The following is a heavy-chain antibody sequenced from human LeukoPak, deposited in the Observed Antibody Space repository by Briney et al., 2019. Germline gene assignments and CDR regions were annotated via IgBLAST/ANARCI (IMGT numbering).Heavy chain of an antibody. D-gene: IGHD5-12*01. J-gene: IGHJ4*02. V-gene: IGHV6-1*01. Sequence: SQTLSLTCAISGDSVSSDNVVWHWIRQSPSRGLEWLGRTYYRSQWYSSYASSVKSRITINPDTSKNQFSLQLNSVTPEDTAVYYCAREGVATKYFDYWGQGTLVTVSS. CDR2: TYYRSQWYS. CDR3: AREGVATKYFDY. CDR1: GDSVSSDNVV.